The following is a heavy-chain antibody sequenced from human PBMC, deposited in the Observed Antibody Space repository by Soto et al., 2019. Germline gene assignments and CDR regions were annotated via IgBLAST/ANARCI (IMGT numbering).Heavy chain of an antibody. V-gene: IGHV1-69*01. CDR3: ARSAITLFGVVSIPPHYYSEMDV. D-gene: IGHD3-3*01. CDR1: GGTFNRYA. Sequence: QVQLVQSGAEVKKPGSSVKVSCKASGGTFNRYAISWVRQAPGQGLEWMGGIIPIFGIGNDAQRFQGRVTVAVDESTGTAYKELSSLRSEDTGVYYCARSAITLFGVVSIPPHYYSEMDVWGQGTTVTVSS. CDR2: IIPIFGIG. J-gene: IGHJ6*02.